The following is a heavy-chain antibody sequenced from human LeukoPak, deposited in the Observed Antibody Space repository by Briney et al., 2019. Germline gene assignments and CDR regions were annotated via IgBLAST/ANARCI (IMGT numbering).Heavy chain of an antibody. D-gene: IGHD3-10*01. J-gene: IGHJ5*02. CDR3: ARGFGSGSYYYGWFDP. CDR2: IHDSGST. CDR1: GGSISSGDYH. V-gene: IGHV4-30-4*01. Sequence: SQTLFLTCTVSGGSISSGDYHWNWIRQPPGKGLEWIGFIHDSGSTYYNPSLKSRVSISRDMSKKQFSLMLSSVTAADTAVYYCARGFGSGSYYYGWFDPWGQGTLVTVSS.